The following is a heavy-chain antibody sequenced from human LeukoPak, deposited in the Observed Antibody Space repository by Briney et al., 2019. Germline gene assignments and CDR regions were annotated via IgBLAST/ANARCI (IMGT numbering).Heavy chain of an antibody. D-gene: IGHD2-2*01. Sequence: GGSLRLSCAASGFTFSSYWMHWVRQGPGKGLVWVSRINSDGSSTSYADSVKGRFTISRDNAKNTLYLQMNSLRAEDTAVYYCAKDRCLTTTCYVDYWGQGTLVTVSS. V-gene: IGHV3-74*01. CDR1: GFTFSSYW. CDR2: INSDGSST. CDR3: AKDRCLTTTCYVDY. J-gene: IGHJ4*02.